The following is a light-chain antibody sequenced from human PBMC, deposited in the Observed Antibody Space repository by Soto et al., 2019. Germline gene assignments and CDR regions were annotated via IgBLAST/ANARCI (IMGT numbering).Light chain of an antibody. CDR1: QSVSSN. J-gene: IGKJ5*01. V-gene: IGKV3D-15*02. CDR2: AAS. Sequence: MMQSPANLTVPHVDRATLSCRASQSVSSNLAWYQQKPGQAPRLLIYAASNLQSGVPSRFSGSGSGTDFALTISRLQPEDFATYYCQHCYSTPITFGQGTRLEI. CDR3: QHCYSTPIT.